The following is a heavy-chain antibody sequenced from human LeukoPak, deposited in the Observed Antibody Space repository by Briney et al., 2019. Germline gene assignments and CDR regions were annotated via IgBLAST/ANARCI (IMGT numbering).Heavy chain of an antibody. D-gene: IGHD3/OR15-3a*01. J-gene: IGHJ3*02. Sequence: SETLSLTCTVSGGSISSHYWSWIRQPPGKGLEWIGYMYYSGSTKYNSSLKSRVTISVDTSKNQFSLKLSSVTAADTAVYYCARNGAVDWDAEYAFDIWGQGTWVTVSS. CDR2: MYYSGST. CDR1: GGSISSHY. V-gene: IGHV4-59*11. CDR3: ARNGAVDWDAEYAFDI.